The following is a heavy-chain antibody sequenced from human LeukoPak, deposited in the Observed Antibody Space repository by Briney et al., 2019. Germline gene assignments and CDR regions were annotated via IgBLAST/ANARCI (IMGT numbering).Heavy chain of an antibody. V-gene: IGHV3-15*01. Sequence: GGSLRLSCAASGFTFSNAWMSWVRQAPGKGLEWVGRIKSKTDGGTTDYAAPVKGRFTISRDDSKNTLYLQMNSLKTEDTAVYYCTTNYCSSTSCHRTAAWGQGTLVTVSS. CDR3: TTNYCSSTSCHRTAA. J-gene: IGHJ1*01. D-gene: IGHD2-2*01. CDR2: IKSKTDGGTT. CDR1: GFTFSNAW.